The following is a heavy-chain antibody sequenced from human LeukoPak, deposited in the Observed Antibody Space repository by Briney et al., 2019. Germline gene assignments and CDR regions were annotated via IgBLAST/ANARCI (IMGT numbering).Heavy chain of an antibody. CDR1: GGSISSYY. Sequence: SETLSLTCTVSGGSISSYYWSWIRQPAGKGLEWIGRIYTSGSTNYNPSLKSRDTMSVDTSKNQFSLKLSSVTAADTAVYYCVRVSPRGAAKSFDIWGQGTMVTVSS. CDR2: IYTSGST. V-gene: IGHV4-4*07. CDR3: VRVSPRGAAKSFDI. J-gene: IGHJ3*02. D-gene: IGHD6-25*01.